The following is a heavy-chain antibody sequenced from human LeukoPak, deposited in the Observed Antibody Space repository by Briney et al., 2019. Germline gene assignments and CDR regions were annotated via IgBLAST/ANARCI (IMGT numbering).Heavy chain of an antibody. Sequence: PSETLSLTCTVSGGSISSGDYYWSWIRQPPGKGLEWIGYIYYSGSTYYNPSLKSRVTISVDTSKNQFSLKLSPVTAADTAVYYCASREYYYDSSGTFDYWGQGTLVTVSS. D-gene: IGHD3-22*01. CDR1: GGSISSGDYY. CDR2: IYYSGST. V-gene: IGHV4-30-4*01. CDR3: ASREYYYDSSGTFDY. J-gene: IGHJ4*02.